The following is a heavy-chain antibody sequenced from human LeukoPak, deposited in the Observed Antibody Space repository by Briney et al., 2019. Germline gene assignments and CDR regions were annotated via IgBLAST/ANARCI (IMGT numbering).Heavy chain of an antibody. Sequence: GRSLRLSCAASGFTFSSYAMHWVRQAPGKGLEWVAVISYDGSNKYYADSVKGRFTISRDNAKNSLYLQMNSLRAEDTAVYYCARTFRSGDLDYWGQGTLVTVSS. J-gene: IGHJ4*02. D-gene: IGHD7-27*01. CDR2: ISYDGSNK. CDR1: GFTFSSYA. CDR3: ARTFRSGDLDY. V-gene: IGHV3-30-3*01.